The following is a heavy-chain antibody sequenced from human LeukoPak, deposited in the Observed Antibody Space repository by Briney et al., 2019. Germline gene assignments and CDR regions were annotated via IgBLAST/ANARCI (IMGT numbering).Heavy chain of an antibody. Sequence: SETLSLTCTVSGGSISNYYWSWIRQPAGKGLEWIGRIYTTGSTSYNPPLKSRVTMSVDTSKNQFSLKLSSVTAADTAVYYCAREPVSDPFDYWGQGTLVTVSS. J-gene: IGHJ4*02. CDR1: GGSISNYY. CDR3: AREPVSDPFDY. CDR2: IYTTGST. V-gene: IGHV4-4*07. D-gene: IGHD5/OR15-5a*01.